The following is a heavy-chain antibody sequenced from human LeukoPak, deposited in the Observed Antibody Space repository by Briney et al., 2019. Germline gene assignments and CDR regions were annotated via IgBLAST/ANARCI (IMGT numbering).Heavy chain of an antibody. CDR1: GGSFSGYY. J-gene: IGHJ4*02. V-gene: IGHV4-34*01. D-gene: IGHD3-22*01. Sequence: SETLSLTCAVYGGSFSGYYWSWIRQPPGKGLEWIGEINHSGSTNYNPSLKSRVTISVDKSKNQFSLKLSSVTAADTAVYYCARLSGYRAYYYDSSPPYYFDYWGQGTLVTVSS. CDR2: INHSGST. CDR3: ARLSGYRAYYYDSSPPYYFDY.